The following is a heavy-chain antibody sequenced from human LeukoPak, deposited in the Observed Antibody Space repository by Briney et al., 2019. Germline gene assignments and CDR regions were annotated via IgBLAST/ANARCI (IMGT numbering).Heavy chain of an antibody. Sequence: PGGSLRLSCAASGFTFSSYGMHWVRQAPGKGLEWMAVISYDGSNKYYADSVKGRFTISRDNSKNTLYLQMNSLRAEDTAVYYCAKDHYLAGIWGQGTMVTVSS. CDR2: ISYDGSNK. V-gene: IGHV3-30*18. CDR1: GFTFSSYG. J-gene: IGHJ3*02. CDR3: AKDHYLAGI. D-gene: IGHD3-10*01.